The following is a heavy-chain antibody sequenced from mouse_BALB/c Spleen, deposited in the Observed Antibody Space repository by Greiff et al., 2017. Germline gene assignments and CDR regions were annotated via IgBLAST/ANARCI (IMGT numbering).Heavy chain of an antibody. J-gene: IGHJ3*01. Sequence: EVQGVESGGGLVKPGGSLKLSCAASGFTFSSYTMSWVRQTPEKRLEWVATISSGGGNTYYPDSVKGRFTISRDNAKNNLYLQMSSLRSEDTALYYCAGGGYPWFAYWGQGTLVTVSA. CDR1: GFTFSSYT. CDR3: AGGGYPWFAY. CDR2: ISSGGGNT. D-gene: IGHD2-14*01. V-gene: IGHV5-9*03.